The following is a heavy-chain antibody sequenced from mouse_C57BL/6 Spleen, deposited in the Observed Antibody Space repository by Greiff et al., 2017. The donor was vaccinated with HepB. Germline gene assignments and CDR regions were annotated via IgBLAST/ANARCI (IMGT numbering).Heavy chain of an antibody. CDR1: GYTFTSYW. J-gene: IGHJ4*01. Sequence: QVQLQQPGAELVMPGASVKLSCKASGYTFTSYWMHWVKQRPGQGLEWIGEIDPSDSYTNYNQKFKGKSTLTVDKSSSTAYMQLSSLTSEDSAVYYCARSLPVVNAMDYWGQGTSVTVSS. D-gene: IGHD1-1*01. CDR2: IDPSDSYT. V-gene: IGHV1-69*01. CDR3: ARSLPVVNAMDY.